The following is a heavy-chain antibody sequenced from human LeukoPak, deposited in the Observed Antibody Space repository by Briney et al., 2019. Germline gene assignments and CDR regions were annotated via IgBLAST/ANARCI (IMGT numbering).Heavy chain of an antibody. CDR3: VRLRRNSDRSGYYYFYNY. J-gene: IGHJ4*02. V-gene: IGHV3-21*01. CDR1: GFTFSDYS. D-gene: IGHD3-22*01. Sequence: GGSLRLSCAASGFTFSDYSINWVRQAPGKGLEWVSFINSTSTSIYYADAVEGRFTIYRDNAKSSLYLQMNSLRAEDTALYYCVRLRRNSDRSGYYYFYNYWGQGIQVTVSS. CDR2: INSTSTSI.